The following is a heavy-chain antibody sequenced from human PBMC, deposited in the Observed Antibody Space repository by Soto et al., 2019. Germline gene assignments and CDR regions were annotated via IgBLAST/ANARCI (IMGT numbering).Heavy chain of an antibody. J-gene: IGHJ4*02. CDR3: ARVASIAAFY. D-gene: IGHD6-6*01. Sequence: EVQLVESGGGLVQPGGSLRLSCVASGFTFSNYWMSWVRQGPGKGLEWVANIKQDGNGKFYVESVRGRFTVSRDNAKNSLYLQMNSLRAEDTAVYYCARVASIAAFYWGQGTLVTVSS. CDR1: GFTFSNYW. CDR2: IKQDGNGK. V-gene: IGHV3-7*05.